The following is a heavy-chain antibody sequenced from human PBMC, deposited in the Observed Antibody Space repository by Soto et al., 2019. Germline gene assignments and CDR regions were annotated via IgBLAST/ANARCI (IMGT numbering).Heavy chain of an antibody. Sequence: GGSLRLSCAASGFIFGHYAMTWVRQAPGKGLEWISAISGRGDSTYYADAVKGRFTISRDNSKNTLYLQMNSLRFDDTAVYYCARVRFLEWLLAGWFDPWGQGTLVTVSS. D-gene: IGHD3-3*01. CDR1: GFIFGHYA. V-gene: IGHV3-23*01. J-gene: IGHJ5*02. CDR2: ISGRGDST. CDR3: ARVRFLEWLLAGWFDP.